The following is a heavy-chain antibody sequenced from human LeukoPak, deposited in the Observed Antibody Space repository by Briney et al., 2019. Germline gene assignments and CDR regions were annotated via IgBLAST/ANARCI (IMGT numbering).Heavy chain of an antibody. CDR3: VRDLGGSDDY. CDR2: INPDGRTT. V-gene: IGHV3-74*01. D-gene: IGHD2-15*01. CDR1: GFTFSSYA. Sequence: GGSLRLSCAASGFTFSSYAMHWVRQAPGKGLVWVSHINPDGRTTRYANSVTGRFTISRDNAKNTADLQMSSLRAEDTAVYYCVRDLGGSDDYWGQGTLVTVSS. J-gene: IGHJ4*02.